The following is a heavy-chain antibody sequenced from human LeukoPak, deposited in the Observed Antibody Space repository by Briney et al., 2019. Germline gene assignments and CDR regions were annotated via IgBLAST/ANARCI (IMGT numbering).Heavy chain of an antibody. CDR3: ARLAYCGGDCYSGFDY. CDR1: GFTFSSYW. Sequence: SGGSVRLSCAASGFTFSSYWMSWVRQAPGKGLEWVANIKQDGSEKYYVDSVKGRFTISRDNAKNSLYLQMNGLRAEDTAVYYCARLAYCGGDCYSGFDYWGQGTLVTVSS. V-gene: IGHV3-7*01. CDR2: IKQDGSEK. J-gene: IGHJ4*02. D-gene: IGHD2-21*02.